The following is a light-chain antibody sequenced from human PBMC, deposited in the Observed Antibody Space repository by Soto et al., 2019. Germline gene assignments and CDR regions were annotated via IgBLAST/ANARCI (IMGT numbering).Light chain of an antibody. Sequence: IVWTQSPGTRSLSPGERAALSCRASQSVSSSYLAWYQQKPGQAPRLLIYGASNRATGIPDRFSGSGSGTDFTLNISSLEPEDFAVYYCQERSNWPTSLTFGQGTRLEI. CDR3: QERSNWPTSLT. CDR1: QSVSSSY. J-gene: IGKJ5*01. V-gene: IGKV3D-20*02. CDR2: GAS.